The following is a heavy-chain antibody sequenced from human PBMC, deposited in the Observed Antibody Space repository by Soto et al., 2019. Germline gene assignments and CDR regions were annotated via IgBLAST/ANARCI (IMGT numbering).Heavy chain of an antibody. CDR1: GFTFSSYW. CDR3: ARGGAGRYDFDD. D-gene: IGHD1-26*01. Sequence: EVQLVESGGGLVQPGGSLRLSCAASGFTFSSYWMHWVRQAPGEGLVWVSRVNSDESTTSYADSVKGRFTISRDNARNTLDLQMKSLRAEDTAVYYCARGGAGRYDFDDWGQGTLVTVSS. J-gene: IGHJ4*02. V-gene: IGHV3-74*01. CDR2: VNSDESTT.